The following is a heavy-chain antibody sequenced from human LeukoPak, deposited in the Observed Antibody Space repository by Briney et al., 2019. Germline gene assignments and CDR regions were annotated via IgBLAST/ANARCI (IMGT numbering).Heavy chain of an antibody. Sequence: SETLSLTCAVYGGSFSGYYWSWIRQPPGKGLEWIGEINHSGSTNCNPSLKSRVTISVDTSKNQFSLKLSSVTAADTAVYYCARRSWRADDSGRLYYFDYWGQGTLVTVSS. D-gene: IGHD1-26*01. J-gene: IGHJ4*02. CDR1: GGSFSGYY. CDR2: INHSGST. CDR3: ARRSWRADDSGRLYYFDY. V-gene: IGHV4-34*01.